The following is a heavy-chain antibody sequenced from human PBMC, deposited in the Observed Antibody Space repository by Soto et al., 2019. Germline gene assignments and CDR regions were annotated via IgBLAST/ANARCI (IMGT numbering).Heavy chain of an antibody. V-gene: IGHV1-69*02. D-gene: IGHD2-15*01. J-gene: IGHJ4*02. Sequence: QVQLVQSGAEVKKPGSSVKVSCKASGGTFSSYTISWVRQAPGQGLEWMGRIIPILGIANYAQKFQGRVTITADKSTSXAYVELSSLRSEDTAVYYCASDVMIYCSGGSCYDYWGQGTLVTVSS. CDR3: ASDVMIYCSGGSCYDY. CDR1: GGTFSSYT. CDR2: IIPILGIA.